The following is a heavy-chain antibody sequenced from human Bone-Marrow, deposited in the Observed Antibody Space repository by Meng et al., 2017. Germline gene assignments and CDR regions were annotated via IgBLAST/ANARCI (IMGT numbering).Heavy chain of an antibody. CDR1: GGSFSGYY. D-gene: IGHD2-2*01. J-gene: IGHJ4*02. Sequence: SETLSLTCAVYGGSFSGYYWSWIRQPPGKGQEWIGEINHSGSTNYNPSLKSRVTISVDTSKNQFSLKLSSVTAADTAVYYCARRPYCSSTSCYAPWFYYWGQGTLVTVSS. V-gene: IGHV4-34*01. CDR3: ARRPYCSSTSCYAPWFYY. CDR2: INHSGST.